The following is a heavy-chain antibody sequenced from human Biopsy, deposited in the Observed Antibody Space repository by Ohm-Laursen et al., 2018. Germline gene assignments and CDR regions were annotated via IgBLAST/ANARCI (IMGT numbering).Heavy chain of an antibody. J-gene: IGHJ5*02. CDR2: IFNSANT. CDR1: GGSISSGGSY. V-gene: IGHV4-31*01. CDR3: ARGDYFDSNGYFWFDP. Sequence: LSLTCSVSGGSISSGGSYWSWIRQRPGKGLEWIGDIFNSANTYYNPSLKNLITISGDTSKNQFSLKLSSVTAADTAVYYCARGDYFDSNGYFWFDPWGQGTLVTVSS. D-gene: IGHD3-22*01.